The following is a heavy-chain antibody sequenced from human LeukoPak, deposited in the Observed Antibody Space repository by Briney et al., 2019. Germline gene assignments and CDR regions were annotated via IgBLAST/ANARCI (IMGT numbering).Heavy chain of an antibody. J-gene: IGHJ3*01. Sequence: GGSLRLSCAAPGFTFSSYSTNWVRQAPGKGLEWVSSISSSSSYIYYADSVKGRFTISRDNAKNTLQLQMNSLRAEDTAVCYCARSTGWYRNAFDVWGRKTLVTVSS. CDR2: ISSSSSYI. CDR3: ARSTGWYRNAFDV. V-gene: IGHV3-21*01. CDR1: GFTFSSYS. D-gene: IGHD6-19*01.